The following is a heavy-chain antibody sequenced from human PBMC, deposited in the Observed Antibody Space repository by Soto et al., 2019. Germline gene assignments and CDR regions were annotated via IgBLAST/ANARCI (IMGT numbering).Heavy chain of an antibody. V-gene: IGHV3-23*01. CDR2: ISGSGGST. CDR3: AKDGDIVVVPAAMNYYYYGMDV. D-gene: IGHD2-2*01. CDR1: GFTFSSYA. Sequence: EVPLLESGGGLVQPGGSLRLSCAASGFTFSSYAMSWVRQAPGKGLEWVSAISGSGGSTYYADSVKGRFTISRDNSKNTLYLQMNSLRAEDTAVYYCAKDGDIVVVPAAMNYYYYGMDVWGQGTTVTVSS. J-gene: IGHJ6*02.